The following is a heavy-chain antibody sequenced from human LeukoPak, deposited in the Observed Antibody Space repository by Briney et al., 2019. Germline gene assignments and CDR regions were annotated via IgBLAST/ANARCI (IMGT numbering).Heavy chain of an antibody. CDR3: ARPYSSGWYEGYYFDY. V-gene: IGHV5-51*01. Sequence: GESLKISCKGSGYSLTSYWIGWVRQMPGKGLEWMGIIYPGDSDTRYSPSFQGQVTISADKSISTAYLQWSSLKASDTAMYYCARPYSSGWYEGYYFDYWGQGTLVTVSS. CDR1: GYSLTSYW. J-gene: IGHJ4*02. D-gene: IGHD6-19*01. CDR2: IYPGDSDT.